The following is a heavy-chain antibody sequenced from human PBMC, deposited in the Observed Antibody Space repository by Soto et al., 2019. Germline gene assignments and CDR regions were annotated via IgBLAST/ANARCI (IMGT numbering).Heavy chain of an antibody. V-gene: IGHV3-7*05. CDR3: AKGRSYYYYGVDV. CDR1: GFTFSSYW. J-gene: IGHJ6*02. CDR2: IKKDGSEK. Sequence: PGGSLRLSCAASGFTFSSYWMTWVRQAPGKGLEWVANIKKDGSEKYYLDSVEGRFTISRDNAKNSLYLQMNSLRAEDTALYYCAKGRSYYYYGVDVWGQGTTVTVSS.